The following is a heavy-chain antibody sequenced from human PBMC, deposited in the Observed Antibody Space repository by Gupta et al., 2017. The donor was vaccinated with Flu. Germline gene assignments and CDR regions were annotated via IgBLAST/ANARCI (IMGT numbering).Heavy chain of an antibody. CDR3: ARDRGVASFYGMDV. D-gene: IGHD3-10*01. CDR2: ISGSGGST. V-gene: IGHV3-23*01. J-gene: IGHJ6*02. Sequence: RQGPGKGLEWVSGISGSGGSTYYADSVKGRFTISRDNSKNTLFLQMNTLRAEDTAVYYCARDRGVASFYGMDVWGQGTTVTVS.